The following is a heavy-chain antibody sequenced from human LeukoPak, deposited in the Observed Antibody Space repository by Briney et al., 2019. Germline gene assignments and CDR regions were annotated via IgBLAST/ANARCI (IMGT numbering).Heavy chain of an antibody. CDR1: RYTYSSYG. V-gene: IGHV1-18*01. CDR2: ISTYNDNT. D-gene: IGHD1-26*01. CDR3: AMGSGLQTID. J-gene: IGHJ4*02. Sequence: GASVKVSCKASRYTYSSYGISWVRQAPGQGLEWMGWISTYNDNTNYAQKFQGRLFITIHSPTPTPYMELRSLTSDDTALYYCAMGSGLQTIDWGQGTLVPVSS.